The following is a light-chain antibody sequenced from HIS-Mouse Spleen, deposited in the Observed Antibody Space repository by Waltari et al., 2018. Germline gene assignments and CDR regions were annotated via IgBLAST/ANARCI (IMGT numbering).Light chain of an antibody. CDR3: QQYNNWWT. CDR1: QGVSRD. J-gene: IGKJ1*01. V-gene: IGKV3-15*01. Sequence: VIQGVSRDLVWYQQKPGQAPRLLCYGASTRDTGIPARFSGSGSGTEFTLTISSMQSEDFAVYYCQQYNNWWTFGQGTKVEIK. CDR2: GAS.